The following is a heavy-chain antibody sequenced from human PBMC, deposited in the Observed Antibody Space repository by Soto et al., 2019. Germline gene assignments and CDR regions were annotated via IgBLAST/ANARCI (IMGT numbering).Heavy chain of an antibody. J-gene: IGHJ4*02. Sequence: EVQLAESGGGLVRPGGSLRLSCAASGFTFSRYDIHWVRQATGKGLEWVSAIGSAGDTHYAGSVKGRFTISRENAKTSSYLHMNSLRAEDTAVYYCSRPIYGDYAFDSWGQGTLVTVSS. D-gene: IGHD4-17*01. CDR2: IGSAGDT. CDR1: GFTFSRYD. V-gene: IGHV3-13*01. CDR3: SRPIYGDYAFDS.